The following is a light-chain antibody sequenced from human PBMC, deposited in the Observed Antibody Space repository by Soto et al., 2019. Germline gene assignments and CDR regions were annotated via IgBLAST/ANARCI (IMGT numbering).Light chain of an antibody. V-gene: IGKV1-33*01. J-gene: IGKJ2*01. CDR3: QQYDTRTYT. CDR1: GDISTY. CDR2: AAF. Sequence: DIQMTQSPSSLSASVGDRVTITCQASGDISTYLNWYQQTPGKDPKLLISAAFKLKRGVPARFSGTGSGTDFTFTISGLQPEDIATYFCQQYDTRTYTFGPGTKLEIQ.